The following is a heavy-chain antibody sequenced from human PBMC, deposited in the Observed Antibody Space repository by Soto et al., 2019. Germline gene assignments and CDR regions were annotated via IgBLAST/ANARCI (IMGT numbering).Heavy chain of an antibody. D-gene: IGHD3-10*01. CDR3: ARDQGGEFLKGSGMDV. CDR1: GDSISRYY. V-gene: IGHV4-59*01. J-gene: IGHJ6*02. CDR2: IYYSGET. Sequence: QVQLQESGPGLVKPSETLSLTCTVSGDSISRYYWSWIRLSPGKGLEWIGYIYYSGETNYNPSVKSRVTIDRTKNQCSLKLSSVTAADTAVYYCARDQGGEFLKGSGMDVWGQGTRVTVSS.